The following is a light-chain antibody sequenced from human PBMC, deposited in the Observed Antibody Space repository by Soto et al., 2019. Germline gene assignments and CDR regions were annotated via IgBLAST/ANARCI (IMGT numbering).Light chain of an antibody. CDR1: TGAVTSGHY. V-gene: IGLV7-46*01. CDR3: SSYTSSSTVV. CDR2: DTN. Sequence: QTVVTQEPSLTVSPGGTVTLTCGSSTGAVTSGHYPYWFQQKPGQAPRTLIYDTNNKHSWTPARFSASLLGGKAALTLSGAQPEDEADYYCSSYTSSSTVVFGGGTKLTVL. J-gene: IGLJ3*02.